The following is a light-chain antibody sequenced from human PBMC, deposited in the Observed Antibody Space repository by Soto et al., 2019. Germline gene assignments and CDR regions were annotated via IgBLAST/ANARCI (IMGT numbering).Light chain of an antibody. CDR3: QQYNTWPGGT. J-gene: IGKJ1*01. V-gene: IGKV3-15*01. Sequence: IVMTQSPATLSVSPGERATLSCRASQSVSSNLAWYQQKPGQAPRLLIYGASTRATGIPARFSGSGSGTEFTLTISSLQSEDFAVYYCQQYNTWPGGTFGQGTKV. CDR2: GAS. CDR1: QSVSSN.